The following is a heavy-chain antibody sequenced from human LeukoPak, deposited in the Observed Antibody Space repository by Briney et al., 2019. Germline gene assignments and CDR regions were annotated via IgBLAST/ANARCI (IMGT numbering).Heavy chain of an antibody. D-gene: IGHD6-19*01. Sequence: ASVKVSCKASGYTFTGYYMHWVRQAPGQGLEWMGWINPNSGGTSYAQKFQGWVTMTRDTSISTAYMELSRLRSDDTAVYYCARERIAVAGATYYYYYGMDVWGQGTTVTVSS. J-gene: IGHJ6*02. CDR2: INPNSGGT. V-gene: IGHV1-2*04. CDR1: GYTFTGYY. CDR3: ARERIAVAGATYYYYYGMDV.